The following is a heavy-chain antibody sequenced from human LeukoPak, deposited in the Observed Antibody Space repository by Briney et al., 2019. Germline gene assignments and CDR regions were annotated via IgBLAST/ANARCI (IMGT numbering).Heavy chain of an antibody. Sequence: GGSLRLSCAASGFTFNTYTMNWVRQAPGKGLEWVSYISGSSGIIDYADSVRGRFTISRDNAKNSLYLQMNSLRAEDTAVYYRWRRVNYYERNRPTPFNYWGQGTPVT. CDR3: WRRVNYYERNRPTPFNY. J-gene: IGHJ4*01. V-gene: IGHV3-48*01. CDR2: ISGSSGII. D-gene: IGHD3-22*01. CDR1: GFTFNTYT.